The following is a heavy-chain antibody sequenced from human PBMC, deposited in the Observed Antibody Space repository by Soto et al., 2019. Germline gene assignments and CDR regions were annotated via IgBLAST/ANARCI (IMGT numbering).Heavy chain of an antibody. J-gene: IGHJ6*02. CDR2: IVVGSGNT. CDR1: GFTFTSSA. CDR3: SAEGRTPGYYYGMDV. V-gene: IGHV1-58*01. Sequence: ASVKVSCKASGFTFTSSAVQWVRQARGQRLEWIGWIVVGSGNTNYAQKFQERVTITRDMSTSTAYMELSSLRSEDTAVYYCSAEGRTPGYYYGMDVWGQGTTVTVSS.